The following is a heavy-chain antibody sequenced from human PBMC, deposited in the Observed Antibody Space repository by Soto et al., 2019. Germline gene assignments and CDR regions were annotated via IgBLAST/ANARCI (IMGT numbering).Heavy chain of an antibody. J-gene: IGHJ4*02. CDR2: IDPSDSYT. Sequence: GESLKISCKGSGYSFTSYWISWVRQMPGKGLEWMGRIDPSDSYTNYSPSFQGHVTISADKSISTAYLQWSSLKASDTAMYYCASVSYGSGSYGREYYFDYWGQGTLVTVS. CDR1: GYSFTSYW. CDR3: ASVSYGSGSYGREYYFDY. D-gene: IGHD3-10*01. V-gene: IGHV5-10-1*01.